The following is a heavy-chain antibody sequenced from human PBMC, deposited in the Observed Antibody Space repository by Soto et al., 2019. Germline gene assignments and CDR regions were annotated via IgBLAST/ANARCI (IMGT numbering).Heavy chain of an antibody. V-gene: IGHV6-1*01. CDR2: TYYRSKWYN. CDR1: GDSVSSNSAA. D-gene: IGHD6-13*01. Sequence: SQTLSLTCVISGDSVSSNSAAWNWIRQSPSRGLEWLGRTYYRSKWYNDYAVSVKSRITINPDTSKNQFSLQLNSVTPEDTAVYYCARAGYSSSGLGLWFDPWGQGTLVTVSS. J-gene: IGHJ5*02. CDR3: ARAGYSSSGLGLWFDP.